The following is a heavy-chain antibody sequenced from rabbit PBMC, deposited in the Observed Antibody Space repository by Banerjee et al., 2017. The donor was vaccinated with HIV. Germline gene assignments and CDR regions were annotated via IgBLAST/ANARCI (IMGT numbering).Heavy chain of an antibody. CDR3: ARRGAGYDAFDP. Sequence: QEQLEESGGGLVQPEGSLTLTCTASGFSFSSSYYMCWVRQAPGKGLEWIGCIYAGSGITYYASWAKGRFTISKTSSTTVTLQMTSLTAADTATYFCARRGAGYDAFDPWGQGTLVTVS. V-gene: IGHV1S45*01. CDR2: IYAGSGIT. J-gene: IGHJ2*01. D-gene: IGHD3-1*01. CDR1: GFSFSSSYY.